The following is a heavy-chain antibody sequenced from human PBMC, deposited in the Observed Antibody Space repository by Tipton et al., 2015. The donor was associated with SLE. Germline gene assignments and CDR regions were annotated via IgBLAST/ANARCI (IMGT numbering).Heavy chain of an antibody. CDR1: GFIFSSYS. V-gene: IGHV3-21*01. D-gene: IGHD3/OR15-3a*01. Sequence: GSLRLSCAASGFIFSSYSMNWVRQAPGKGLEWVSSISNGGNNRYYADSVKGRFTISRDNSKNSLLLQMSSLSAEDTAVYFCAKGDEGTYGLWDYFDHWGQGILVTVSS. J-gene: IGHJ4*02. CDR3: AKGDEGTYGLWDYFDH. CDR2: ISNGGNNR.